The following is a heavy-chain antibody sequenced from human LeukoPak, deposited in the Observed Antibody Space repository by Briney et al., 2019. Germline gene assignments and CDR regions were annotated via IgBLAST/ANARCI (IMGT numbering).Heavy chain of an antibody. J-gene: IGHJ5*02. D-gene: IGHD4-11*01. CDR1: GFTFSHYG. Sequence: PGRSLRLSCAPSGFTFSHYGMHWVRQAPGKGLEWVAVIWNDGSNKYYGDSVKARFTISRDNSKNTLYLQMNSLTVQDTAVYYCAKDAQRGFDYSNSLEHWGQGTLVTVSS. CDR3: AKDAQRGFDYSNSLEH. V-gene: IGHV3-33*06. CDR2: IWNDGSNK.